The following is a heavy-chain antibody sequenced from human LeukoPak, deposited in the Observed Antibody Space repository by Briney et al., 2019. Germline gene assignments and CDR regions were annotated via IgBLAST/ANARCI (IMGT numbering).Heavy chain of an antibody. Sequence: GGSRRPSWPASGFTFDDNAMHWVRHVPGRGRGWVSGISWNSGSIGYADSVKGRFTISRDNAKNSLYLQMNSLRAEDTALYYCAKDTADYGGNSVVYWGQGTLVTVSS. CDR1: GFTFDDNA. V-gene: IGHV3-9*01. CDR3: AKDTADYGGNSVVY. CDR2: ISWNSGSI. D-gene: IGHD4-23*01. J-gene: IGHJ4*02.